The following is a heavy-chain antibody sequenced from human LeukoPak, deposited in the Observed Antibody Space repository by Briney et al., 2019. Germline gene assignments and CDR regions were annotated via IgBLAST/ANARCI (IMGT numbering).Heavy chain of an antibody. D-gene: IGHD3-22*01. J-gene: IGHJ4*02. Sequence: GGSLRLSCAASGFTFGAFWMDWVRRARGKGLVWVSRINSDGSSTTYADSVKGRFTVSRDNAKNTLYLQMDSLRAEDSAVYYCARGLVHDTSGYYSDYWGQGILVTVSS. CDR2: INSDGSST. CDR3: ARGLVHDTSGYYSDY. CDR1: GFTFGAFW. V-gene: IGHV3-74*01.